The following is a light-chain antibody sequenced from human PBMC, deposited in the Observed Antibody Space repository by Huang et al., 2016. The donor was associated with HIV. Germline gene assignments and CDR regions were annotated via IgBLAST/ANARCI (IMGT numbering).Light chain of an antibody. Sequence: EIVMTQSPATLSVSPGERATLSCRASQSVSSNLAWYQQKPGQAPRLLIYGASTRANGIPARCSGSGSGIEFTLTISSLQSEDFAVYYCQQYNNWPWTFGQGTKVEIK. CDR2: GAS. J-gene: IGKJ1*01. V-gene: IGKV3-15*01. CDR3: QQYNNWPWT. CDR1: QSVSSN.